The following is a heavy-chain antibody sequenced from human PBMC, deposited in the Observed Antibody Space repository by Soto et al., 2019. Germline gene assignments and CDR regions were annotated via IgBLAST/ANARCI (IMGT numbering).Heavy chain of an antibody. CDR3: AGTQCSGGSCYYYYYYMDV. D-gene: IGHD2-15*01. CDR1: GFTFSSYE. CDR2: ISSSGSTI. Sequence: GGSLRLSCAASGFTFSSYEMNWVRQAPGKGLEWVSYISSSGSTIYYADSVKGRFTISRDNAKNSLYLQMNSLRAEDTAVYYCAGTQCSGGSCYYYYYYMDVWGKGTTVTVSS. V-gene: IGHV3-48*03. J-gene: IGHJ6*03.